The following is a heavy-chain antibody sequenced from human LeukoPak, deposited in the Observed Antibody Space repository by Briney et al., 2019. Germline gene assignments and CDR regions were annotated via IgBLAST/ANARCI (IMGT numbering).Heavy chain of an antibody. V-gene: IGHV4-34*01. Sequence: SETLSLTCAVYGGSFSGYYWSWIRQPPGKGLEWIGEINHSGSTNYNPSLKSRVTISVDTSKNQFSLKLSSVTAADTAVYYCARRGGVSSSWYGQKDNWFDPWGQGTLVTVSS. CDR2: INHSGST. D-gene: IGHD6-13*01. CDR3: ARRGGVSSSWYGQKDNWFDP. J-gene: IGHJ5*02. CDR1: GGSFSGYY.